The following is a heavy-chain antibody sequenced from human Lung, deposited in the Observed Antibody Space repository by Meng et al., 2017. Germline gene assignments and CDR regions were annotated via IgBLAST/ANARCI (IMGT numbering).Heavy chain of an antibody. CDR1: GYPFTNYG. D-gene: IGHD6-19*01. Sequence: QVHLVQSGAEVREPGASWKVSCKASGYPFTNYGISWVRQAPGQGLEWMGWISVYNVNTNYAQKFQGRVTMTTDTSTSTTYMELRSLRSDDTGVYYCARSPYSSGWPNFDSWGQGTLVTVSS. V-gene: IGHV1-18*01. CDR3: ARSPYSSGWPNFDS. J-gene: IGHJ4*02. CDR2: ISVYNVNT.